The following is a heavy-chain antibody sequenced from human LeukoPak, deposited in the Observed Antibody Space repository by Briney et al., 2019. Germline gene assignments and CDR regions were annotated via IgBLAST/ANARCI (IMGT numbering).Heavy chain of an antibody. V-gene: IGHV4-59*01. D-gene: IGHD6-13*01. J-gene: IGHJ4*02. CDR3: ASEAGYSSSWYSH. Sequence: SETLSLTCTVSGGSISSYYWSWIRQPPGKGLEWIGYIYYSGSTNHNPSLKGRVTISVDTSKNQFSLKLSSVTAADTAVYYCASEAGYSSSWYSHWGQGTLVTVSS. CDR1: GGSISSYY. CDR2: IYYSGST.